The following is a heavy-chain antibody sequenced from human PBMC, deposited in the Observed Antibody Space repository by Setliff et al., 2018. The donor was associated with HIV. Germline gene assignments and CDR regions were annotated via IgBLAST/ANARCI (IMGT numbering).Heavy chain of an antibody. V-gene: IGHV4-59*11. Sequence: SETLSLTCTVSGGSISSHFWSWIRQPPGKGLEWIGTVSYSGSTNYNPSLKSRVTISVDTSENQFSLKLSSVTAADTAAYYCARRLGATAFYYFDYWGQGTLVTVSS. D-gene: IGHD3-16*01. CDR1: GGSISSHF. CDR3: ARRLGATAFYYFDY. CDR2: VSYSGST. J-gene: IGHJ4*02.